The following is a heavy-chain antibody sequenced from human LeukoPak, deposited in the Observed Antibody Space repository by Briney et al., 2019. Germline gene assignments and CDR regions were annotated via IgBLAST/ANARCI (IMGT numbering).Heavy chain of an antibody. CDR1: GFSFTSYG. CDR3: SAALYSGGWHYFDY. Sequence: PGGSLRLSCAAYGFSFTSYGMHWDRQAPGKGLEWVAVIWYDGTNKYYADSVEGRFTISRDTSNNMLYLQMNSLRAEDTAVYYCSAALYSGGWHYFDYWGQGILVTVSS. J-gene: IGHJ4*02. D-gene: IGHD2-15*01. V-gene: IGHV3-33*01. CDR2: IWYDGTNK.